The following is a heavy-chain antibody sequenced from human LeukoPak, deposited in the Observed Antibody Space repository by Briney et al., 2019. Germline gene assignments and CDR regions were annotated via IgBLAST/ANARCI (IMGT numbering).Heavy chain of an antibody. J-gene: IGHJ4*02. D-gene: IGHD5-12*01. CDR1: GGSISSSSYY. Sequence: TSETLSLTCTVSGGSISSSSYYWGWIRQPPGKGLEWIGSIYYSGSTYYNPSLKSRVTISVDTSKNQFSLKLSSVTAADTAVYYCARVSGYDWESFYDYWGQGTLVTVSS. CDR3: ARVSGYDWESFYDY. CDR2: IYYSGST. V-gene: IGHV4-39*01.